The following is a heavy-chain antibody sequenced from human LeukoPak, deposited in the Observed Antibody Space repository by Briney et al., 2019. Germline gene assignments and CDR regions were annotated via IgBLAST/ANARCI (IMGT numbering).Heavy chain of an antibody. CDR3: ARGRGSDIVVVPAAMDV. CDR1: GYTFTGYY. CDR2: INPNSGGT. D-gene: IGHD2-2*01. V-gene: IGHV1-2*02. Sequence: ASVKVSCKASGYTFTGYYMHWVRQAPGQGLEWMGWINPNSGGTNYAQKFQGRVTMTRDTSISTAYMELGRLRSDDTAVYYCARGRGSDIVVVPAAMDVWGKGTTVTISS. J-gene: IGHJ6*04.